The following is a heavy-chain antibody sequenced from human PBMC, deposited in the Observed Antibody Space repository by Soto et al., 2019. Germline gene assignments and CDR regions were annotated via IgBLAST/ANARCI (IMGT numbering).Heavy chain of an antibody. CDR1: GGSISSSSYY. D-gene: IGHD5-18*01. CDR3: ARAAPAMVLFAY. Sequence: SETRSLTCTGSGGSISSSSYYVGWIRQPPGKGLEWIGSIYYSGSTYYNPSLKSRVTISVDTSKNQFSLKLSSVTAADTAVYYCARAAPAMVLFAYWGHGRPVTV. CDR2: IYYSGST. J-gene: IGHJ4*01. V-gene: IGHV4-39*01.